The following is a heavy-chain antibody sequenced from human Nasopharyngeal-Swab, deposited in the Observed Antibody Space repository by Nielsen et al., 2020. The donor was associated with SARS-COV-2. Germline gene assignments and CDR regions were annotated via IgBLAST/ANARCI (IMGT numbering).Heavy chain of an antibody. D-gene: IGHD6-19*01. CDR2: IKQDGSEK. CDR1: GFTFSSYW. Sequence: GGSLRLSCAASGFTFSSYWMSWVRQALGKGLEWVANIKQDGSEKYYADSVKGRFTISRDNSKNTLYLQMNSLRAEDTAVYYCAKFIAVAWYYYYGMDVWGQGTTVTVSS. V-gene: IGHV3-7*01. CDR3: AKFIAVAWYYYYGMDV. J-gene: IGHJ6*02.